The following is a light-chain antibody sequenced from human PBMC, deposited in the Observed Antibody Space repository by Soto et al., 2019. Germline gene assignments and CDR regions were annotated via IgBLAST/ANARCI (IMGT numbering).Light chain of an antibody. CDR1: SGDVGAYIY. J-gene: IGLJ1*01. CDR3: SPYSESDTTV. V-gene: IGLV2-14*01. Sequence: QSVLTQPACVSGSPGQSITISCCGTSGDVGAYIYVSWYQQYPGKAPKLIIYEVNNRPSGVSGRFSGSKSDTTAFLTISGPQAEDEADYYCSPYSESDTTVFGTGPKATVL. CDR2: EVN.